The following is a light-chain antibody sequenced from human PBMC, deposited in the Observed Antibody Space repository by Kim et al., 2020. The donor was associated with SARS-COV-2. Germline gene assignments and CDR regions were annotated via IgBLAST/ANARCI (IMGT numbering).Light chain of an antibody. V-gene: IGKV1D-12*01. Sequence: DIQMTQSPSSVSASAGDRVTITCRASHDISSSLAWYQQKPGKAPKLLIYTASGLQSGVPSRFSGRGSGTDFTLTINSLQPEDFATYYCQQAKNFPWTFGQGTKVEIK. CDR2: TAS. CDR1: HDISSS. CDR3: QQAKNFPWT. J-gene: IGKJ1*01.